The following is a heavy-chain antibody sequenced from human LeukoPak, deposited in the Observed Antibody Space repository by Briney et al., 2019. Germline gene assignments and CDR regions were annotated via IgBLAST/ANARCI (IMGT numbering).Heavy chain of an antibody. D-gene: IGHD3-9*01. V-gene: IGHV3-48*03. Sequence: PGGSLRLSCAASGFTFSSYEMNWVRQAPGKGLEWVSYISSSGSTIYYADSVKGRFTISRDNAKNSLYLQMNSLRAEDTALYYCAKDMSYDILTGYFGYWGQGTLVTVSS. J-gene: IGHJ4*02. CDR2: ISSSGSTI. CDR1: GFTFSSYE. CDR3: AKDMSYDILTGYFGY.